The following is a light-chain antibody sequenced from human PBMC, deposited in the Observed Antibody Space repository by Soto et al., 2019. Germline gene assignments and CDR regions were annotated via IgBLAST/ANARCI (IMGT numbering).Light chain of an antibody. CDR3: AAWDDSLNGPV. V-gene: IGLV1-44*01. CDR1: SSNIGGNS. Sequence: QSVLTQPPSTSGTPGQRVIMSCSGSSSNIGGNSVNWYQHLPGAAPKLLIYGTTQRPSGVPDRFSGSKSGTSASLAISGLQSEDEADYYCAAWDDSLNGPVFGGGTKLTVL. J-gene: IGLJ2*01. CDR2: GTT.